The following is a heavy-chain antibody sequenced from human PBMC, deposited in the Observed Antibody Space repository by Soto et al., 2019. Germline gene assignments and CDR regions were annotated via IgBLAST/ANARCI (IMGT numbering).Heavy chain of an antibody. CDR1: GGSVSSGSYY. V-gene: IGHV4-61*01. Sequence: ETLSLTCTVSGGSVSSGSYYWSWIRQPPGKGLEWIGYIYYSGSTNYNPSLKSRVTISVDTSKNQFSLKLSSVTAADTAVYYCARVGHLDYWGQGTLVTVSS. J-gene: IGHJ4*02. CDR3: ARVGHLDY. CDR2: IYYSGST. D-gene: IGHD1-26*01.